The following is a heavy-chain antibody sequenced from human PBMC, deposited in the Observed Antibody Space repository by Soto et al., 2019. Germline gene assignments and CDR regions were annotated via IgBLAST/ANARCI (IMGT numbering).Heavy chain of an antibody. CDR3: ARNRLDGYDFDS. CDR1: GFTFSSYW. Sequence: GSLRLSCAASGFTFSSYWMSWVRQSPGKGLEWIGEVAQNGYVGSIPSLKGRLTILLDKPTNRFSLRLTSVTAADTAVYYCARNRLDGYDFDSWGQGILVTVSS. V-gene: IGHV4-4*02. J-gene: IGHJ4*02. D-gene: IGHD5-12*01. CDR2: VAQNGYV.